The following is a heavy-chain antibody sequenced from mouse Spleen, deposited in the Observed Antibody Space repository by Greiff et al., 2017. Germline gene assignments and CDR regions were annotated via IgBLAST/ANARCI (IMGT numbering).Heavy chain of an antibody. CDR2: ISSGGSYT. CDR3: ARRELGRAMDY. J-gene: IGHJ4*01. CDR1: GFTFSSYG. D-gene: IGHD4-1*01. Sequence: EVKLVESGGDLVKPGGSLKLSCAASGFTFSSYGMSWVRQTPDKRLEWVATISSGGSYTYYPDSVKGRFTISRDNAKNTLYLQMSSLKSEDTAMYYCARRELGRAMDYWGQGTSVTVSS. V-gene: IGHV5-6*02.